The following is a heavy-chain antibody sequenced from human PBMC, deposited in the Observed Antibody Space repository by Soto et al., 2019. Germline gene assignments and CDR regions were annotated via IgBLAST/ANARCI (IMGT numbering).Heavy chain of an antibody. D-gene: IGHD2-2*01. CDR2: IIPIFGTA. Sequence: SVKVSCKASGGTFSSYAISWVRQAPGQGLEWMGGIIPIFGTANYAQKFQGRVTITADESTSTAYMELSSLRSEDTAVYYCARDGCSSTSCYNSAFDYWGQGALVTVSS. CDR1: GGTFSSYA. V-gene: IGHV1-69*13. J-gene: IGHJ4*02. CDR3: ARDGCSSTSCYNSAFDY.